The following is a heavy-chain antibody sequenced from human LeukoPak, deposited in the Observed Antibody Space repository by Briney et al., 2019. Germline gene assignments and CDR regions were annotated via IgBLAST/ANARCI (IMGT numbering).Heavy chain of an antibody. D-gene: IGHD3-22*01. CDR2: IYSSGST. V-gene: IGHV4-4*07. CDR1: GGSISGYY. J-gene: IGHJ1*01. CDR3: ARHSKYYYDSSGSYVGYFQH. Sequence: PSETLSLTCTVSGGSISGYYWSWIRQPAGKGLEWIGRIYSSGSTNYSPSLKSRITMSVDTSKNQFSLKLSSVTAADTAVYYCARHSKYYYDSSGSYVGYFQHWGQGTLVTVSS.